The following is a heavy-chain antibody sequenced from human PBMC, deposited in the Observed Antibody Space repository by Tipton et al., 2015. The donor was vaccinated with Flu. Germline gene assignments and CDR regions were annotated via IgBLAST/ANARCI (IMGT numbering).Heavy chain of an antibody. CDR3: APTPGAVADNPGYYYGMEV. V-gene: IGHV3-23*01. CDR2: VSGSGDNT. Sequence: LSLTCSVSGDSIGSDYYWGWVRQAPGKGLEWVSVVSGSGDNTDYADSVRGRFTISRDNSRDTVYLQMNRLRVDDTAVYFCAPTPGAVADNPGYYYGMEVRGQGTTVTVSS. J-gene: IGHJ6*02. D-gene: IGHD6-19*01. CDR1: GDSIGSDY.